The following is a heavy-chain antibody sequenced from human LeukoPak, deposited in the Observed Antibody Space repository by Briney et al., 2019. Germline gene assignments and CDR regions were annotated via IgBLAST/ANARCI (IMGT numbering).Heavy chain of an antibody. CDR2: IYYSGST. J-gene: IGHJ4*02. CDR1: GGSISSYY. CDR3: ARGYYDSSGYYTYFDY. D-gene: IGHD3-22*01. Sequence: PSETLSLTCTVSGGSISSYYWSWIRQPPGKGLEWIGYIYYSGSTNYNPSLKSRVTISVDTFKNQSSLNLTSVTAADTAVYYCARGYYDSSGYYTYFDYWGQGTLVTVSS. V-gene: IGHV4-59*12.